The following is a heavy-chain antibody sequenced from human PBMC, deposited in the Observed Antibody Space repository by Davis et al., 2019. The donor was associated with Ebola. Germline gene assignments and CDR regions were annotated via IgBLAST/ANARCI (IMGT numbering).Heavy chain of an antibody. CDR3: ARMGLSSGYYFFDY. J-gene: IGHJ4*02. V-gene: IGHV4-59*01. CDR1: GGSISSYH. Sequence: MPSETLSLTCAVSGGSISSYHWRWIRQPPGKGLEWIGYIYYSGSTNYNPSLKSRVTISMDTSKNQFSLKLSSVTAADTAVYYCARMGLSSGYYFFDYWGQGTLVTVSS. CDR2: IYYSGST. D-gene: IGHD3-22*01.